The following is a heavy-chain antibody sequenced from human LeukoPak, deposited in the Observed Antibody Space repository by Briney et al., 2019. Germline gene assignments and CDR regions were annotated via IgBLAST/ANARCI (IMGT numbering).Heavy chain of an antibody. Sequence: PGGSLRLSCAASGFTFSSYWMSWVRQAPGKGLEWVANIKQDESQKYYVDSEKGRFTISRDNAKNSLYLQMNSLRAEDTAVYYCASLQYGGRAYYFDYWGQGTLVTVSS. D-gene: IGHD4-23*01. CDR3: ASLQYGGRAYYFDY. V-gene: IGHV3-7*02. J-gene: IGHJ4*02. CDR1: GFTFSSYW. CDR2: IKQDESQK.